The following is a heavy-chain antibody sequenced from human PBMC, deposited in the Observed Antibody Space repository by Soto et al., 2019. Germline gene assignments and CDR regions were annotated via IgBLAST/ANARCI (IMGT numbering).Heavy chain of an antibody. J-gene: IGHJ4*02. CDR1: GYTFTGYY. V-gene: IGHV1-2*02. Sequence: ASVKVSCKASGYTFTGYYMHWVRQAPGQGLEWMGWINPNSGGTNYAQKFQGRVTMTRDTSISTAYMELSRLRSDDTAVYYCAREGVTDYHARCGFDYWGKGTLVTVS. CDR3: AREGVTDYHARCGFDY. D-gene: IGHD3-10*01. CDR2: INPNSGGT.